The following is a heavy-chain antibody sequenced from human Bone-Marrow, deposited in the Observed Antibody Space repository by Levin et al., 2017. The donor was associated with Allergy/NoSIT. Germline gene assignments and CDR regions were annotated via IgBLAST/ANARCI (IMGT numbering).Heavy chain of an antibody. D-gene: IGHD2-21*01. V-gene: IGHV3-15*01. Sequence: SCAASGFSFRDVYMTWVRQAPGKGLEWVGRVKRMTDGATTDYAAPVRGRFTISRDDSKNALYLQMNSLKTEDTGFYYCTSGFIQGFQWWGQGTLVTVSS. J-gene: IGHJ1*01. CDR3: TSGFIQGFQW. CDR2: VKRMTDGATT. CDR1: GFSFRDVY.